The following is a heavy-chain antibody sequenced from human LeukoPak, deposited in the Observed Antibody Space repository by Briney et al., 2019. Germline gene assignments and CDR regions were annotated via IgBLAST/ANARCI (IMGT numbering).Heavy chain of an antibody. CDR1: GFTFSSYA. J-gene: IGHJ4*02. CDR2: ISYDGSNK. Sequence: GRSLRLSCAASGFTFSSYAMHWVRQAPGKGLEWVAVISYDGSNKYYADSVKGRFTISRDNSKNTLYLQMNSLRAEDTAVYYCASGAYYYDSRGYSRTFDYWGQGTLVTVSS. V-gene: IGHV3-30-3*01. CDR3: ASGAYYYDSRGYSRTFDY. D-gene: IGHD3-22*01.